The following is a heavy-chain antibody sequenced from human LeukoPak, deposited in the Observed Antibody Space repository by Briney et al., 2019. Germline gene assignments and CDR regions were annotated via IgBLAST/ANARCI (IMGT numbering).Heavy chain of an antibody. Sequence: GGSLRLSCAASGFTFSSYSMNWVRQAPGKGLEWVSYISSSSSTIYYADSVKGRFTISRDNAKNSLYLQMNSLRAEDTAVYYCARERPMVRGANAFDIWGQGTMVTVSS. CDR2: ISSSSSTI. J-gene: IGHJ3*02. CDR3: ARERPMVRGANAFDI. V-gene: IGHV3-48*01. D-gene: IGHD3-10*01. CDR1: GFTFSSYS.